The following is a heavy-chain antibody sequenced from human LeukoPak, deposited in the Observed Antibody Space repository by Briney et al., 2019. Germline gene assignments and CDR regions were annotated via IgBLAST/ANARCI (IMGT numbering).Heavy chain of an antibody. V-gene: IGHV3-23*01. Sequence: GGSLRLPCAASGFTFNNYAMSWVRQAPGKGLEWVSAISGSGGSTYYADSVKGRFTISRDNSKNTLYLQMNSLRAEDTAVYYCAKGFRITMVRGAYDYWGQGTLVTVSS. CDR2: ISGSGGST. CDR3: AKGFRITMVRGAYDY. D-gene: IGHD3-10*01. CDR1: GFTFNNYA. J-gene: IGHJ4*02.